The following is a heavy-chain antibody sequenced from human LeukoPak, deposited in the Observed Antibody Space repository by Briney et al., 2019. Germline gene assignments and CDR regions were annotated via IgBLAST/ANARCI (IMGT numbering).Heavy chain of an antibody. D-gene: IGHD5-12*01. Sequence: GGSLRLSCAASGFTFRNYAMNWVRQAPGKGLEWVSSSSGSGDSTFYADSVKGRFTISRDNSKNTLYLQMNNLRAEDTAVYYCAKTRGYSGYDCSDYWGQGTLVTVSS. CDR3: AKTRGYSGYDCSDY. V-gene: IGHV3-23*01. J-gene: IGHJ4*02. CDR2: SSGSGDST. CDR1: GFTFRNYA.